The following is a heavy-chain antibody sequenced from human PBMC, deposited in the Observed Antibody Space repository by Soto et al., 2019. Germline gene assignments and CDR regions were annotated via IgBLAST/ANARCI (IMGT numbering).Heavy chain of an antibody. D-gene: IGHD7-27*01. J-gene: IGHJ4*02. CDR1: GFTFSSYA. CDR3: ATVSWGPDY. Sequence: GGSLRLSCAASGFTFSSYAMSWVRQAPGKGLEWVSAISGSGGSTSYADSVKGRFTISRDNSKKMRYLQMNSLRAEDTAVYYCATVSWGPDYWGQGTLVTVSS. V-gene: IGHV3-23*01. CDR2: ISGSGGST.